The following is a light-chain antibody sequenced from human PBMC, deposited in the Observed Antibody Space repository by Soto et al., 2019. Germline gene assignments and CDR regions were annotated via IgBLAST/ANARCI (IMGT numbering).Light chain of an antibody. J-gene: IGLJ1*01. Sequence: QSALTQPPSASGSPGQSVTISCTGTSSDVGAYNLVSWHQQHPGKAPKLMIHQVSKRPSGVPVRFSGSKSGNTASLTVSGLQADDEADYYCSSYAGSNNYVFGTGTKVTVL. CDR2: QVS. CDR1: SSDVGAYNL. V-gene: IGLV2-8*01. CDR3: SSYAGSNNYV.